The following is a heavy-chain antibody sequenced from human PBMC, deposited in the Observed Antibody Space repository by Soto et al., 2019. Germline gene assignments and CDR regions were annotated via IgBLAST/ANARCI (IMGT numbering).Heavy chain of an antibody. CDR2: ISYDGSNK. V-gene: IGHV3-30-3*01. CDR3: AREGPPIAA. D-gene: IGHD6-25*01. CDR1: GFTFSSYA. J-gene: IGHJ3*01. Sequence: QVQLVESGGGVVQPGRSLRLSCAASGFTFSSYAMHWVRQAPGKGLEWVAVISYDGSNKYYADSVKGRFTISRDNSKNTLYLQMNSLRAEDTAVYYCAREGPPIAAWGQGTMVTVSS.